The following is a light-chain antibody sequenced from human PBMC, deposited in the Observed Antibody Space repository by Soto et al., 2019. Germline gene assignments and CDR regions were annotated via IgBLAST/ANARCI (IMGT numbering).Light chain of an antibody. CDR2: AAS. V-gene: IGKV1-39*01. CDR1: QSISSY. Sequence: DLQMTQSPSSLSASVGDRVTITCRASQSISSYLNWYQQKPGKAPKLLVYAASSLQSGVPSRFSGSGSGTDFTLTISSLQPEDFATYYCQQSYSTWTFGQGTTVEIK. J-gene: IGKJ1*01. CDR3: QQSYSTWT.